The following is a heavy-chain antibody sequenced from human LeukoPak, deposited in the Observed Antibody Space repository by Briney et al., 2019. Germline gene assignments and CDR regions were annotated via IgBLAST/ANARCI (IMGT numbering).Heavy chain of an antibody. J-gene: IGHJ6*02. CDR2: INSDGSST. CDR1: GFTFSNYW. V-gene: IGHV3-74*03. Sequence: QPGGSLRLSCAASGFTFSNYWMHWVRQAPGKGLVWVSRINSDGSSTTYADPVKGRFTISRDNSKNTLYLQMNSLRAEDTAVYYCARTTAPGTGYYYGMDVWGQGTTVTVSS. D-gene: IGHD2-8*02. CDR3: ARTTAPGTGYYYGMDV.